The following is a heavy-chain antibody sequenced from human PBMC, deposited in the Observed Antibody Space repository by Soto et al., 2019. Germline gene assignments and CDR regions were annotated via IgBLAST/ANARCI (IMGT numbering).Heavy chain of an antibody. CDR3: ARGLSGKDY. CDR2: ISYDGSNK. Sequence: PGGSLRLSCAASGFTFSSYAMHWVRQAPGKGLEWVAVISYDGSNKYYADSVKGRFTISRDNSKNTLYLQMNSLRAEDTAVYYCARGLSGKDYWGQGTLVTSPQ. CDR1: GFTFSSYA. J-gene: IGHJ4*02. D-gene: IGHD2-15*01. V-gene: IGHV3-30-3*01.